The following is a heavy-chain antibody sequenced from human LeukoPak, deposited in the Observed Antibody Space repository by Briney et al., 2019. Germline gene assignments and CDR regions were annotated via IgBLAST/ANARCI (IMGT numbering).Heavy chain of an antibody. CDR2: ISNDGTTK. Sequence: GRSLRLSCAVSGFTFSAYAIHWVRQAPGKGLEWVAIISNDGTTKYYADSVKGRFTLSRDNSKFTVHLQMNSLRAEDTAVYYCARDLGLGRGWYGGDFWGQGTLVTVSS. CDR1: GFTFSAYA. CDR3: ARDLGLGRGWYGGDF. D-gene: IGHD6-19*01. J-gene: IGHJ4*02. V-gene: IGHV3-30-3*01.